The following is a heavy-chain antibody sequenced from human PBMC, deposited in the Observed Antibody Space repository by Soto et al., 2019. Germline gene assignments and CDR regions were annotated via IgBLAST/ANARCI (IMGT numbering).Heavy chain of an antibody. CDR3: AKDPDGGYGVVSPYDP. CDR2: NYYSGIT. V-gene: IGHV4-31*03. J-gene: IGHJ5*02. D-gene: IGHD5-12*01. Sequence: PSETLSLTCTVSGGSISSGGYYWTWIRQHPGKGLEWIGYNYYSGITYYNPSLKSRVTISLDTSKNQFSLKLSSVTAADTAVYYCAKDPDGGYGVVSPYDPWGQGTLVTVSS. CDR1: GGSISSGGYY.